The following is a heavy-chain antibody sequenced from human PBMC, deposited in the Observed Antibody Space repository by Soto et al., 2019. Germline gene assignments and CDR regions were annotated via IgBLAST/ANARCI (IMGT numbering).Heavy chain of an antibody. D-gene: IGHD5-18*01. J-gene: IGHJ6*02. V-gene: IGHV3-30-3*01. CDR3: ARDRDTAMVTREKIMDV. CDR2: ISYDGSNK. Sequence: PGGSLRLSCAASGFTFSSYAMHWVRQAPGKGLEWVAVISYDGSNKYYADSVKGRFTISRDNSKNTLYLQMNSLRAEDTAVYYCARDRDTAMVTREKIMDVWGQGTTVTVSS. CDR1: GFTFSSYA.